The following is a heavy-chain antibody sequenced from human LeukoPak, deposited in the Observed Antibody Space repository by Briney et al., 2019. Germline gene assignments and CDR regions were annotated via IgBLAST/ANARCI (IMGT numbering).Heavy chain of an antibody. CDR3: ARVTAMVTDFDY. Sequence: ASVKVSCKASGYTFTNYGINWVRQAPGQGLEWMGWISAYNGNTNYAQKLQGRVTMTTDTSTSTAYMELRSLRSDDTAVYYCARVTAMVTDFDYWGQGTLVTVSS. CDR1: GYTFTNYG. J-gene: IGHJ4*02. D-gene: IGHD5-18*01. CDR2: ISAYNGNT. V-gene: IGHV1-18*01.